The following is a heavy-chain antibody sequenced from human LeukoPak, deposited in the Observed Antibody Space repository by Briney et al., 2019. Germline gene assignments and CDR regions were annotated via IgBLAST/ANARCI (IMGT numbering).Heavy chain of an antibody. J-gene: IGHJ4*02. CDR1: GGSISSSY. D-gene: IGHD4-17*01. V-gene: IGHV4-59*08. Sequence: NASETLSLTCTVSGGSISSSYWSWIRQPPGKGLEWIGYIDYSGNTNYNPSLKSRVTISVDTSKNQFSLKLSSVTAADTAVYYCARATSYGDYVDYWGQGTLVTVSS. CDR2: IDYSGNT. CDR3: ARATSYGDYVDY.